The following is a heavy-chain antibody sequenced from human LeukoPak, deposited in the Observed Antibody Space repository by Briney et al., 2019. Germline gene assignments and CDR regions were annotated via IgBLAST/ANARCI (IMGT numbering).Heavy chain of an antibody. J-gene: IGHJ4*02. Sequence: GESLKISCKGSGYSFGTYWIGWVRQKPGKGLEWMGIVYPGDSESRYSPSFQGQVTISADKSVNTAYLQWSSLKASDTAMYYCARLSGRVVCSAGSCYIDSWGQGTLVTVSS. CDR3: ARLSGRVVCSAGSCYIDS. CDR1: GYSFGTYW. CDR2: VYPGDSES. V-gene: IGHV5-51*01. D-gene: IGHD2-15*01.